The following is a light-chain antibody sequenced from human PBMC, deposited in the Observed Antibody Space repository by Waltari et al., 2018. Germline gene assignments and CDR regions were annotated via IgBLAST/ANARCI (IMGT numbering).Light chain of an antibody. CDR3: QQYYSAPQT. Sequence: DIVMTQSPDSLSVSLGERATINCKSSLSVFYSSNNKNYLAWYQQKVAQPPKLLIYWASTRESGVPDRFRGSGSGTDFTLTISSLQAEDVAVYYCQQYYSAPQTFGPGTTVDIK. CDR1: LSVFYSSNNKNY. V-gene: IGKV4-1*01. CDR2: WAS. J-gene: IGKJ3*01.